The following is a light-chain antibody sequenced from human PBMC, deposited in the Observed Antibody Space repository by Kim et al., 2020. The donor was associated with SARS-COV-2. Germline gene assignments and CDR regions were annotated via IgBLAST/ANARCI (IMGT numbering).Light chain of an antibody. Sequence: EIVMTQSPATLSVSPGERATLSCRASQSVSSDLASYQQKPGQAPRLLIYGASTRATGIAARFSGSGSGTEFTLTISSLQSEDFTVYYCQQYNNWPRTFGQGTKVDIK. CDR3: QQYNNWPRT. V-gene: IGKV3-15*01. CDR2: GAS. CDR1: QSVSSD. J-gene: IGKJ1*01.